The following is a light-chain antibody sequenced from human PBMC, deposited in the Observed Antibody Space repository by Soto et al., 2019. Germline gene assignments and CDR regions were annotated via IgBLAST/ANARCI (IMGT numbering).Light chain of an antibody. CDR2: KAS. V-gene: IGKV1-5*03. J-gene: IGKJ1*01. CDR1: QSISSW. Sequence: DIQMTQSPSTLSASVGDRVTITCRASQSISSWLAWYQQKPGKAPKLLIYKASSLESGVPSRFSGSGSGTEFPLTISSLQPDDFATYYCQQYNRLRTFGQGTKVEIK. CDR3: QQYNRLRT.